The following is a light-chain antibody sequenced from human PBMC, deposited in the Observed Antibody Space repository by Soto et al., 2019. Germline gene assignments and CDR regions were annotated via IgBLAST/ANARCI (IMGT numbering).Light chain of an antibody. CDR1: SGHSSYI. CDR3: ETWDNNILV. V-gene: IGLV4-60*02. CDR2: LEVSGSY. J-gene: IGLJ2*01. Sequence: QPVLTQSSSASASLGSSVKLTCTLSSGHSSYIIAWHQQQPGKAPRYLMKLEVSGSYNKGSGVPDRFSGSSSGADSYLTISNLQFEDEADYYCETWDNNILVFGGGTKLTVL.